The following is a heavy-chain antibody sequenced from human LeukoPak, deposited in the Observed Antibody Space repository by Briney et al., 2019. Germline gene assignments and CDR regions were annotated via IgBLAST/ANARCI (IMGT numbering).Heavy chain of an antibody. CDR2: FDPEDGET. J-gene: IGHJ4*02. CDR1: GYTLTELS. CDR3: ATNNPQRPLGGDFDY. Sequence: ASVKVSCKVSGYTLTELSMHWVRQAPGKGLEWMGGFDPEDGETIYAQKFQGRVTMTEDTSTDTAYMELSSLRPEDTAVYYCATNNPQRPLGGDFDYWGQGTLVTVSS. V-gene: IGHV1-24*01. D-gene: IGHD1/OR15-1a*01.